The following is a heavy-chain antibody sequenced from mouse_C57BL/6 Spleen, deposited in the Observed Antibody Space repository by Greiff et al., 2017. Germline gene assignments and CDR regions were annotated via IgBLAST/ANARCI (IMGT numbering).Heavy chain of an antibody. Sequence: QVQLQQSGPELVKPGASVKISCKASGYTFTAYPINWVKQNHGQGLEWIGWFFPGSGSTYYNEKFKGKATLTVDKSSRTAYLLLSSLTSEDSAVYVSTRHLLPYCDYWGQGTTLTVSS. CDR1: GYTFTAYP. J-gene: IGHJ2*01. CDR3: TRHLLPYCDY. V-gene: IGHV1-75*01. D-gene: IGHD2-10*01. CDR2: FFPGSGST.